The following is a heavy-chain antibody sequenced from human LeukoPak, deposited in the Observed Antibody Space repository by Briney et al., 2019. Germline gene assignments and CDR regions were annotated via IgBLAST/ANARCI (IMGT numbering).Heavy chain of an antibody. Sequence: EASVKVPCKASGYTFTDYYMHWVRQAPGQGLEWMGWINPNSGATNFAQKFQGRVTMTRDTSTSTAYMELSRLRSDDTAVYYCARCTAMVRGFDYWGQGALVTVSS. CDR2: INPNSGAT. D-gene: IGHD5-18*01. CDR1: GYTFTDYY. J-gene: IGHJ4*02. CDR3: ARCTAMVRGFDY. V-gene: IGHV1-2*02.